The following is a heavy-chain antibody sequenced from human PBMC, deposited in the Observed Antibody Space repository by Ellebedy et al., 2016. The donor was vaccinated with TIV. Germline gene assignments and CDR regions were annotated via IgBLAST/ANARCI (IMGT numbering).Heavy chain of an antibody. D-gene: IGHD2-15*01. V-gene: IGHV3-30-3*01. CDR3: ARDRRGGSSTIDY. CDR2: ISYDGSIK. Sequence: PGGSLRLSCAASGFTFSSYAMHWVRQAPGKGLEWVAFISYDGSIKFSADSVKGRFTISRDNSTLYLQMNSLRAEDTAVYYCARDRRGGSSTIDYWGQGTLVTVSS. J-gene: IGHJ4*02. CDR1: GFTFSSYA.